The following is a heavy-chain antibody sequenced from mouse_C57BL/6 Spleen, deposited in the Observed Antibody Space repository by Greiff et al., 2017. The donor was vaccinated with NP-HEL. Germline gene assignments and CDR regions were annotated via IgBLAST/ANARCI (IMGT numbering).Heavy chain of an antibody. CDR2: INYDGSST. J-gene: IGHJ1*03. D-gene: IGHD2-4*01. Sequence: EVKVVESEGGLVQPGSSMKLSCTASGFTFSDYYMAWVRQVPEKGLEWVAHINYDGSSTYYLDSLKSRFIISRDNAKNILYLQMSSLKSEDTATYYCARAYDYDRYFDVWGTGTTVTVSS. CDR1: GFTFSDYY. CDR3: ARAYDYDRYFDV. V-gene: IGHV5-16*01.